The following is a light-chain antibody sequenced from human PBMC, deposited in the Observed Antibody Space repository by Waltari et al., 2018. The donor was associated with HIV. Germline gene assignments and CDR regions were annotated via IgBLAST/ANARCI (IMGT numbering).Light chain of an antibody. V-gene: IGLV2-14*01. CDR2: EVS. CDR3: SSYTSSSTLV. Sequence: QSALTQPASVSGSPCQSITISCTGTISDVGGYNYVSWYQQHPGKAPKLMIYEVSNRPSGVSNRFSGSKSGNTASLTISGLQAEDEADYYCSSYTSSSTLVFGGGTKLTVL. J-gene: IGLJ2*01. CDR1: ISDVGGYNY.